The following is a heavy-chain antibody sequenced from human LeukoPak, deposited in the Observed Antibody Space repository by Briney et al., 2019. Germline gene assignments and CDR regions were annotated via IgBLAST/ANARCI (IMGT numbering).Heavy chain of an antibody. CDR2: IYYSGST. V-gene: IGHV4-39*01. CDR3: ANSIVGAATAIDY. CDR1: GGSISSSSYF. J-gene: IGHJ4*02. Sequence: PSETLSLTCTVSGGSISSSSYFWGWIRQPPGKGLEWIASIYYSGSTYYNPSLKSRVTISVDTSENQFSLKLSSVTAADTAVYYCANSIVGAATAIDYWGQGTPVTVSS. D-gene: IGHD1-26*01.